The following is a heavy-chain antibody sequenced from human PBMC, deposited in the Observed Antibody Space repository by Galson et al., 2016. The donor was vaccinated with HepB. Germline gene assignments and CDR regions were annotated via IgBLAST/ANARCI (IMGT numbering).Heavy chain of an antibody. D-gene: IGHD6-19*01. CDR2: IYLDDSDA. CDR1: EYTFTTFW. CDR3: ATGLHGWTD. V-gene: IGHV5-51*03. Sequence: QSGAEVKKPGDSLKISCKVSEYTFTTFWIAWVRQTPGKGLEWMGNIYLDDSDARYSPSFRGQVTISGDGAFNTAYLHWSSLKASDTGMYYCATGLHGWTDWGQGTLVTVSS. J-gene: IGHJ4*02.